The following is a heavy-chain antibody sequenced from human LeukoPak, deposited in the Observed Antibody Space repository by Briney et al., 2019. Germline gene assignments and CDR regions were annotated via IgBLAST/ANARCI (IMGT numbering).Heavy chain of an antibody. D-gene: IGHD3-22*01. CDR3: ARDLYYYDSPVN. V-gene: IGHV3-11*04. J-gene: IGHJ4*02. CDR1: GFTFSDYY. CDR2: ISSSSSTI. Sequence: GGSLRLSCGASGFTFSDYYMSWIRQAPGKGLEWVSYISSSSSTIYYADSVKGRFTISRDNAKNSLYLQMNSLRAEDTAVYYCARDLYYYDSPVNWGQGTLVTVSS.